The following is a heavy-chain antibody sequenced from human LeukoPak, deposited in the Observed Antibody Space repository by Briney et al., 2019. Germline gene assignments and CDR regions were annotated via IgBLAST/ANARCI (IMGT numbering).Heavy chain of an antibody. Sequence: ASETLSLPCTVSGYSISSGYYWGWLRQPPGKGLEWIGCIYHSGSIYYNPSLKSRVTISVDTSKNQFSLKLSSVTAADTAVYYCARGYCGGDCYSEYYFDYWGQGTLVTVSS. V-gene: IGHV4-38-2*02. CDR2: IYHSGSI. D-gene: IGHD2-21*02. CDR3: ARGYCGGDCYSEYYFDY. J-gene: IGHJ4*02. CDR1: GYSISSGYY.